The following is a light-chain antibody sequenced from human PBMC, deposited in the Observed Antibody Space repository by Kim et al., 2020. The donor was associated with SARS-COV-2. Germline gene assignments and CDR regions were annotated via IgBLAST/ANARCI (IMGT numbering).Light chain of an antibody. CDR3: QAWDSSTVV. CDR1: KLGDKY. CDR2: QDS. Sequence: VSPGQHASFTRSGDKLGDKYACWYQQKPGQSPVLVIYQDSKRPSGIPERFSGSNSGNTATLTISGTQAMDEADYYCQAWDSSTVVFGGGTQLTVL. J-gene: IGLJ2*01. V-gene: IGLV3-1*01.